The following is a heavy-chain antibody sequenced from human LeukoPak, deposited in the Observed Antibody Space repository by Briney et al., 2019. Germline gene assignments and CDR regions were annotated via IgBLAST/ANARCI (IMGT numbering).Heavy chain of an antibody. Sequence: GGSLRLSCAASGFTFSSYAMSWVRQAPGKRLEYVSAISSNGGSTYYANSVKGRFTISRDNSKNTLYLQMGSLRAEDMAVYYCARDLSRGHFDYWGQGTLVTVSS. CDR2: ISSNGGST. CDR1: GFTFSSYA. V-gene: IGHV3-64*01. CDR3: ARDLSRGHFDY. J-gene: IGHJ4*02. D-gene: IGHD3-10*01.